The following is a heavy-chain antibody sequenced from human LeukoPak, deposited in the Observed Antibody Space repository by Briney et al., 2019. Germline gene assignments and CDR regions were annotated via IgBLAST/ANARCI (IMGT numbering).Heavy chain of an antibody. CDR2: IKQDGSEK. D-gene: IGHD2-2*01. Sequence: GGSLRLSCAASGFTFSSYWMSWVRQAPGKGLEWVANIKQDGSEKYYVGSVKGRFTISRDNAKNSLYLQMNSLRAEDTAVYYCARDYPRSIVVVPAAHDYWGQGTLVTVSS. CDR3: ARDYPRSIVVVPAAHDY. J-gene: IGHJ4*02. CDR1: GFTFSSYW. V-gene: IGHV3-7*01.